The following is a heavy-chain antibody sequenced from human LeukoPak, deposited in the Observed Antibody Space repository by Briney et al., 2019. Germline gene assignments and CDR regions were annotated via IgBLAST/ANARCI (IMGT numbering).Heavy chain of an antibody. V-gene: IGHV4-31*03. CDR3: ARVRKLPLEWDLIDF. Sequence: SETLSLTCTVSGVSISSGGYYWTWICQRPGEALEWIGYIYHSGNTYYNPSLMSRIVLSVDTSKSQFSLKVTSVTAADTALYYCARVRKLPLEWDLIDFWGQGTLVTVSS. CDR2: IYHSGNT. D-gene: IGHD1-1*01. J-gene: IGHJ4*02. CDR1: GVSISSGGYY.